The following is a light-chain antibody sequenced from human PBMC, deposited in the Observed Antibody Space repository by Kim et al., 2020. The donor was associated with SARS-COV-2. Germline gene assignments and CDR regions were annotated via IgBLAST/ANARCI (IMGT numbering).Light chain of an antibody. CDR3: CSYAGSYTFVV. CDR2: VVT. V-gene: IGLV2-11*01. J-gene: IGLJ2*01. CDR1: SSDVGGYNY. Sequence: QSVTTSCTGPSSDVGGYNYVSWYQQHPGKAPKVMIYVVTKRPSGVPDRFSGSKSGNTASLTISGLQAEDEADYYCCSYAGSYTFVVFGGGTQLTVL.